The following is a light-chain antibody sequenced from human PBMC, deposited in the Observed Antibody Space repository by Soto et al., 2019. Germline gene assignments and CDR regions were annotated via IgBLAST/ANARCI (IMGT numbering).Light chain of an antibody. CDR3: QSFDIRGHVI. Sequence: QSVLTQPPSVSGAPGQRVTFSCTGTSSNIGPGYDVHWYQHLPGAVPKLPIYGNTNRPSGVPDRFSASKSGTSAFLAIAGLQSEDEADYYCQSFDIRGHVIFGGGTKVTVL. CDR1: SSNIGPGYD. V-gene: IGLV1-40*01. CDR2: GNT. J-gene: IGLJ2*01.